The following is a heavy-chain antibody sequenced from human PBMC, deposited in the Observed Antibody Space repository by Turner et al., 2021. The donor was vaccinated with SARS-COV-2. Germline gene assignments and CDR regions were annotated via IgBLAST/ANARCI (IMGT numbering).Heavy chain of an antibody. V-gene: IGHV3-30*18. D-gene: IGHD3-22*01. CDR3: ANAPYYDSSGYTFDY. Sequence: QVQLVESGGGVVQPGRSLRYSGAASGFTFSSYGMHWVRQAPGKGLEWVAVISYDGSNKYYADSVKGRFTISRDNSKNTLYLQMNSLRAEDTAVYYCANAPYYDSSGYTFDYWGQGTLVTVSS. CDR2: ISYDGSNK. J-gene: IGHJ4*02. CDR1: GFTFSSYG.